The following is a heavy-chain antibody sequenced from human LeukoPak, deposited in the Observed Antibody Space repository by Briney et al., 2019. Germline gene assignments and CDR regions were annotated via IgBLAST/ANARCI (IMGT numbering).Heavy chain of an antibody. J-gene: IGHJ4*02. V-gene: IGHV4-59*01. CDR3: ARAAMVPLHIDY. Sequence: SESLSLTCTLYARSISSYYWGCIRQPAGEGLEWIGYIYYSGSTNYNPSLKSRVTISVDTSKNQFSLKLSSVTAADTAVYYCARAAMVPLHIDYWGQGTLVTVSS. D-gene: IGHD3-10*01. CDR2: IYYSGST. CDR1: ARSISSYY.